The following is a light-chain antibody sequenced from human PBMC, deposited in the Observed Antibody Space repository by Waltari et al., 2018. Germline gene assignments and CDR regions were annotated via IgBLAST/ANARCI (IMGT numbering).Light chain of an antibody. CDR3: QQTYTLPPWT. Sequence: DSKMTQSPSSLSASVGDRVTITCRTSQTISSYVNWYQQKPGKAPEVLIFAASSLQRGVPSRFSGSGSVTEFTLTITSLQPEDFATYYCQQTYTLPPWTFGQGTKVEFK. J-gene: IGKJ1*01. CDR2: AAS. V-gene: IGKV1-39*01. CDR1: QTISSY.